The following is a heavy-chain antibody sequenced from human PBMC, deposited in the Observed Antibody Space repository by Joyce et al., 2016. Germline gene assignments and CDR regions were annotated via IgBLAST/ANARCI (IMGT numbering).Heavy chain of an antibody. D-gene: IGHD3-16*01. V-gene: IGHV3-30*18. J-gene: IGHJ4*02. Sequence: QVQLVESGGGVVQPGRSLRLSCAASGFTFSNYGMHWVRQAPGKGLEWVAVIANDGNKKYYADSVKGRFNISRDNSKNTLYLQMNSLRAEDTAVYYCAKRYDYVDYWGQGTLVTVSS. CDR3: AKRYDYVDY. CDR2: IANDGNKK. CDR1: GFTFSNYG.